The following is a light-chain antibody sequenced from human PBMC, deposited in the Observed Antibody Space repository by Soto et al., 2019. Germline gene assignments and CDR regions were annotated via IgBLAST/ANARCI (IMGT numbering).Light chain of an antibody. CDR3: QSYDNSLSGSYV. CDR1: SSNIGAGYD. V-gene: IGLV1-40*01. Sequence: QSVLTQPPSVSGAPGQRVTISCTGSSSNIGAGYDVHWYQQFPGTAPKLLIYGNSNRPSGVPDRFSGSKSGTSASLAITGLQAEDEADYYCQSYDNSLSGSYVFGTGTQLTVL. CDR2: GNS. J-gene: IGLJ1*01.